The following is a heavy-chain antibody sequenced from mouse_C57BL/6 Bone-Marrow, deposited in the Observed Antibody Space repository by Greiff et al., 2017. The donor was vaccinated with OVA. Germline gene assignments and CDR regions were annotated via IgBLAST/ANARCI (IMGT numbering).Heavy chain of an antibody. CDR1: GYTFTSYW. Sequence: QVQLQQPGAELVKPGASVKLSCKASGYTFTSYWMQWVKQRPGQGLEWIGEIDPSDSYTNYNQKFKGKATLTVDTSSSTAYMPLSSLTSEDSAVYYCARSEFAYWGQGTLVTVSA. CDR3: ARSEFAY. J-gene: IGHJ3*01. V-gene: IGHV1-50*01. CDR2: IDPSDSYT.